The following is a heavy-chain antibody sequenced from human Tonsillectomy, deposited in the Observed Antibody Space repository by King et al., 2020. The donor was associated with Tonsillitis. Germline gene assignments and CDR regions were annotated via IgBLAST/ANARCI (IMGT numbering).Heavy chain of an antibody. V-gene: IGHV4-39*01. J-gene: IGHJ4*02. CDR1: GDSINNTNFY. CDR3: ARQGLDYFGSGSFYWGFDY. Sequence: LQLQESGPGLVKPSKILSLTCTFSGDSINNTNFYWGWIRQPPGTGLEWIGSIDYTGRTYYNSSLKSRISLSVDTSKHWFSLKLRSVTAADTAVYYCARQGLDYFGSGSFYWGFDYWGQGTLVTVSS. CDR2: IDYTGRT. D-gene: IGHD3-10*01.